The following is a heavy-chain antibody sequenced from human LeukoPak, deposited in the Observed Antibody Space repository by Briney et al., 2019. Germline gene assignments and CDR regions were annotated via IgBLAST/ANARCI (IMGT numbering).Heavy chain of an antibody. CDR3: ARVPLGGGYSYGLSFDY. V-gene: IGHV3-74*01. J-gene: IGHJ4*02. D-gene: IGHD5-18*01. Sequence: ETLSLTCTVSGGSISSSSYYWGWVRQAPGKGLVWVSRINSDGSSTSYADSVKGRFTISRDNAKNTLYLQMNSLRAEDTAVYYCARVPLGGGYSYGLSFDYWGQGTLVTVSS. CDR2: INSDGSST. CDR1: GGSISSSSYY.